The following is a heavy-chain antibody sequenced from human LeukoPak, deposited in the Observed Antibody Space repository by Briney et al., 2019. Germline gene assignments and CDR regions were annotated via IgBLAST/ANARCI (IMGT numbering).Heavy chain of an antibody. V-gene: IGHV4-39*07. J-gene: IGHJ5*02. CDR1: GGSISSTSYY. CDR2: VHYSGST. Sequence: SETLSLTCTVSGGSISSTSYYWGWIRQPPGTGLEWIGSVHYSGSTYDNPSLRSRVTISVDTSKNQFSLKLSSVTAADTAVYYCARGRSSSWYWFDPWGQGTLVTVSS. CDR3: ARGRSSSWYWFDP. D-gene: IGHD6-13*01.